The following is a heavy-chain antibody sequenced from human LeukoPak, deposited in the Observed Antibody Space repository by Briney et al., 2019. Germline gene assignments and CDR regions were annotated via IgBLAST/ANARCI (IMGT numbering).Heavy chain of an antibody. J-gene: IGHJ4*02. CDR3: ALIAVAEGFDY. CDR1: GFTFSSYG. D-gene: IGHD6-19*01. V-gene: IGHV3-30*03. Sequence: PGGSLRLSCAASGFTFSSYGMHWVRQAPGKGLEWVAVISYDGSNKYYADSVKGRFTISRDNSKNTLYLQMNSLRADDTAVYYCALIAVAEGFDYWGQGTLVTISS. CDR2: ISYDGSNK.